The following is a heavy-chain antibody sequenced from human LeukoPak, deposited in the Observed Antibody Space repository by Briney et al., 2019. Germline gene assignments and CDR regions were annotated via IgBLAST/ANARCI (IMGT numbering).Heavy chain of an antibody. CDR1: GFTFTSYA. Sequence: TGGSLRLSCAASGFTFTSYAMTWVRQATGKGLEWVSAISGSGGSTYYADSVKGRFTISRDNSKNTLYLQMNSLRAEDTAIYYCAKDVFLLSGRGDDYWGQGTLVTVSS. CDR2: ISGSGGST. D-gene: IGHD2-15*01. CDR3: AKDVFLLSGRGDDY. J-gene: IGHJ4*02. V-gene: IGHV3-23*01.